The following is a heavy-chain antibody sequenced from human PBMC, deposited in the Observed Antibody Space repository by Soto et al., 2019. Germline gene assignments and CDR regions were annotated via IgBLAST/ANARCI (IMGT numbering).Heavy chain of an antibody. CDR1: GGSISSGGYY. V-gene: IGHV4-31*03. CDR3: ARSGYSYGPNPLLY. Sequence: SETLSLTCTVSGGSISSGGYYWSRLRQHPGKGLEWIGYIYYSGSTYYNPSLKSRVTISVDTSKNRFSLKLSSVTAADTAVYYCARSGYSYGPNPLLYWGQGTLVTVS. CDR2: IYYSGST. D-gene: IGHD5-18*01. J-gene: IGHJ4*02.